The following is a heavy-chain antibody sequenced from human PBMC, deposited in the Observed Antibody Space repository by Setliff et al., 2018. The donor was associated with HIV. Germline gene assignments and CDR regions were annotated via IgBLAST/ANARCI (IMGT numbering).Heavy chain of an antibody. CDR3: ARRGRQQSDAFDI. Sequence: GASVKVSCKASGYTFTGYYVHWVRQAPGQGLEWVGRINPNSGDTNYAQKFQGRVTMTRDTSISTAYMELSGLRSDDTAVYYCARRGRQQSDAFDIWGQGTMVTVSS. CDR2: INPNSGDT. CDR1: GYTFTGYY. J-gene: IGHJ3*02. D-gene: IGHD6-13*01. V-gene: IGHV1-2*06.